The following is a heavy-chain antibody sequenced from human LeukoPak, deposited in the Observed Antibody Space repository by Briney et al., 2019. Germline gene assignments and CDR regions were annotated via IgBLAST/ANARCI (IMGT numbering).Heavy chain of an antibody. CDR3: ARDYTGSYYFDY. D-gene: IGHD1-26*01. Sequence: SQTLSLTCTVSGGSISSGNYYWSWFRQHPGKGLAWIGYIYYSGSTFYSPSLKSRLTISVDTSKNRFSLKLSSVTAADTAVYYCARDYTGSYYFDYWGQGTLVTVSS. J-gene: IGHJ4*02. CDR1: GGSISSGNYY. CDR2: IYYSGST. V-gene: IGHV4-31*03.